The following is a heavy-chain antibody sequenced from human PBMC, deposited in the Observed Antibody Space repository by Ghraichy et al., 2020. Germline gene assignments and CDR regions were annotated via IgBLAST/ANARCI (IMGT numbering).Heavy chain of an antibody. CDR1: GFTFSIYS. D-gene: IGHD4-23*01. CDR3: ARGSTVVRYYYYDGMDV. J-gene: IGHJ6*02. Sequence: GGSLRLSCVGSGFTFSIYSMNWVRQSPGKGLEWVSYITSSSRTTFYADSVRGRFTISRDNAQNSLYLQMKSLRDEDTAVYYCARGSTVVRYYYYDGMDVWGQGTTVTVSS. V-gene: IGHV3-48*02. CDR2: ITSSSRTT.